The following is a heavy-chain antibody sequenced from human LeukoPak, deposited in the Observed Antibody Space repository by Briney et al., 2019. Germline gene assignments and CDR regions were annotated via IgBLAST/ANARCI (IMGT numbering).Heavy chain of an antibody. CDR2: LSTDSTRE. CDR1: GFTFKSHW. Sequence: PGGSLRLSCAASGFTFKSHWMHWVRQSPGKGLVWVSRLSTDSTRENYADSVKGRFTVSRDNAKNTLYPQLNSLRVDDTAVYYCARGERRGPLDYWGQGTLVTVSS. D-gene: IGHD1-1*01. J-gene: IGHJ4*02. CDR3: ARGERRGPLDY. V-gene: IGHV3-74*01.